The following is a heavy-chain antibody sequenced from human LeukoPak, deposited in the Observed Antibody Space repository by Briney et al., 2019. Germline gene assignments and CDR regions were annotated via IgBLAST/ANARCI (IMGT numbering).Heavy chain of an antibody. J-gene: IGHJ4*02. V-gene: IGHV4-38-2*02. D-gene: IGHD3-10*01. CDR1: GYSISSGYY. CDR3: AREVLLWFGELSQFDY. CDR2: IYHSGST. Sequence: SETLSLTCAVSGYSISSGYYWGWIRQPPGKELEWIGSIYHSGSTYYNPSLKSRVTISVDTSKNQFSLKLSSVTAADTAVYYCAREVLLWFGELSQFDYWGQGTLVTVSS.